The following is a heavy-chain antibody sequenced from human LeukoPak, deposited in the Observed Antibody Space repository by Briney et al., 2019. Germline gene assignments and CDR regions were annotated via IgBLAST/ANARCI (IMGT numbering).Heavy chain of an antibody. J-gene: IGHJ3*01. Sequence: SETLSLTCAVSRAAFTAYYWTWIRQPPGKGLDWIGEMNSSGSTNLNPSLKSRVTISVDTSKNQFSLRLSPATAADTAVYYCARGRSSGWYAGSFDVWGQGTMVTVSS. CDR2: MNSSGST. CDR3: ARGRSSGWYAGSFDV. V-gene: IGHV4-34*01. CDR1: RAAFTAYY. D-gene: IGHD6-19*01.